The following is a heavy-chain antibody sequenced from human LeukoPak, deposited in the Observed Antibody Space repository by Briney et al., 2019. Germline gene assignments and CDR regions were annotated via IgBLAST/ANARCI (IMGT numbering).Heavy chain of an antibody. Sequence: GGSLRLSCAASGFTFSSYSMNWVRQAPGKGLEWVSSISSSSSYIYYADSVKGRFTISRDNAKNSLYLQMNSLRAEDTAVYYCARDYLRYVRGPAYWGQGTLVTVSS. V-gene: IGHV3-21*01. D-gene: IGHD3-9*01. J-gene: IGHJ4*02. CDR3: ARDYLRYVRGPAY. CDR1: GFTFSSYS. CDR2: ISSSSSYI.